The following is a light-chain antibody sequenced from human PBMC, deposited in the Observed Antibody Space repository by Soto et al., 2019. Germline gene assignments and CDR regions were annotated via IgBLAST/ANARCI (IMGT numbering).Light chain of an antibody. CDR1: QSVLYSSNNENY. CDR3: QQYYSTPPT. Sequence: DIVMTQSPDSLAVSLGERATINCKSSQSVLYSSNNENYLAWYQQKPGQPPNLLIYWASTRESGVPDRFSGSGSGKDLTLTISSLQAEDVAVYYCQQYYSTPPTFGQGTKVEIK. V-gene: IGKV4-1*01. J-gene: IGKJ1*01. CDR2: WAS.